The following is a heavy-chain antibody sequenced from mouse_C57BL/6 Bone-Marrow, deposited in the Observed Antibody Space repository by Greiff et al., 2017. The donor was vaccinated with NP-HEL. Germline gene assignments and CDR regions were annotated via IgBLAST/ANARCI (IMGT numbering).Heavy chain of an antibody. CDR1: GYTFTSYW. J-gene: IGHJ2*01. Sequence: QVQLQQPGAELVMPGASVKLSCKASGYTFTSYWMHWVKQRPGQGLEWIGELDPSDSYTNYHQQFHGNSTFPDATSTSTAYMQVSSLTSEDSAVYYCARSDSYFDYWGQGTTLTVSS. V-gene: IGHV1-69*01. CDR3: ARSDSYFDY. CDR2: LDPSDSYT. D-gene: IGHD2-4*01.